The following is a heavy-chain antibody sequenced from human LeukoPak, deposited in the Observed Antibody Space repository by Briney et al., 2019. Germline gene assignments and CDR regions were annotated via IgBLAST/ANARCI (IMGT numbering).Heavy chain of an antibody. D-gene: IGHD6-6*01. V-gene: IGHV3-21*01. CDR3: ARASSSSDPNWFDP. CDR1: GFTFSSYS. Sequence: GGSLRLSCAASGFTFSSYSINWVRQAPGKGLEWVSSISSSSSYIYYADSVKGRFTISRDNAKNSLYLQMNSLRAEDTAVYYCARASSSSDPNWFDPWGQGTLVTVSS. J-gene: IGHJ5*02. CDR2: ISSSSSYI.